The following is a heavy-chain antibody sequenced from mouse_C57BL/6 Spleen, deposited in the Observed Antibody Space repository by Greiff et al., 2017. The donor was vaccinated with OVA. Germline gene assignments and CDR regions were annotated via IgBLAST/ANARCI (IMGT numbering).Heavy chain of an antibody. CDR3: ARGNGLDAMDY. V-gene: IGHV1-69*01. Sequence: QVQLQQPGAELVMPGASVKLSCKASGYTFTSYWMHWVKQRPGQGLEWIGEIDPSDSYTNYNQKFKGKSTLTVDKSSSTAYMQLSSLTSEDSAVYYCARGNGLDAMDYWGQGTSGTVSS. CDR1: GYTFTSYW. J-gene: IGHJ4*01. D-gene: IGHD4-1*01. CDR2: IDPSDSYT.